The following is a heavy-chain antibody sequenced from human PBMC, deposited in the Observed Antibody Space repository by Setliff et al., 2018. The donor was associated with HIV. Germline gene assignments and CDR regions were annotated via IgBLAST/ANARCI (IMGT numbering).Heavy chain of an antibody. CDR3: ARGLPDEVVAATTRFYYYYMDV. J-gene: IGHJ6*03. CDR1: GGTFSRYA. CDR2: IIPIFGTA. V-gene: IGHV1-69*13. D-gene: IGHD2-15*01. Sequence: ASVKVSCKASGGTFSRYAISWVRQAPGQGLEWMGGIIPIFGTANYAQKFQGRVTITADESTSTAYMELSSLRSEDTAVYYCARGLPDEVVAATTRFYYYYMDVWGKGTTVTVSS.